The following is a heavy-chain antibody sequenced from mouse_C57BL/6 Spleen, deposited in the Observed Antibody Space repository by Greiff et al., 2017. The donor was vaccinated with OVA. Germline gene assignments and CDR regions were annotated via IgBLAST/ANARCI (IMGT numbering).Heavy chain of an antibody. CDR3: ARGWYFDV. Sequence: EVKLVESEGGLVQPGSSMKLSCTASGFTFSDYYMAWVRQVPEKGLEWVANINYDGSSTYYLDSLKSRFIISRDNAKNILYLQMSSLKSEDTATYYCARGWYFDVWGTGTTVTVSS. CDR1: GFTFSDYY. CDR2: INYDGSST. V-gene: IGHV5-16*01. J-gene: IGHJ1*03.